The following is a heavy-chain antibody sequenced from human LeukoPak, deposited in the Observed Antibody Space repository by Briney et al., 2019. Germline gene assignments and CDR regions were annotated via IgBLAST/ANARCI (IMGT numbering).Heavy chain of an antibody. CDR1: GGSFSGYY. Sequence: PSETLSLTCAVYGGSFSGYYWSWIRQPPGKGLEWIGEINHSGSTNYNPSLKSRVTISVDTSKNQFSLKLSSVTAADTAVYYCARGRPWYSNDAFDIWGQGTMVTVSS. J-gene: IGHJ3*02. D-gene: IGHD6-13*01. CDR3: ARGRPWYSNDAFDI. V-gene: IGHV4-34*01. CDR2: INHSGST.